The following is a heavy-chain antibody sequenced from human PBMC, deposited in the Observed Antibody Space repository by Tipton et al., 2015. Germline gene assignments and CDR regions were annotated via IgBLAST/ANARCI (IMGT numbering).Heavy chain of an antibody. CDR2: MYSDGTT. Sequence: SLRLSCAASGFSVSTNYMTWVRQAPGKGLECVSIMYSDGTTYFADSVKGRFTISRDNSKDTLYLQMNSLRDEDTAVYYCARNSADDFAMDVWGQGTTVTVSS. CDR1: GFSVSTNY. V-gene: IGHV3-53*01. D-gene: IGHD5-12*01. CDR3: ARNSADDFAMDV. J-gene: IGHJ6*02.